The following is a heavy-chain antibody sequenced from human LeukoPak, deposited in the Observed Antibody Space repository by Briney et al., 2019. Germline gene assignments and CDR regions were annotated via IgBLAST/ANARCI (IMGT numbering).Heavy chain of an antibody. D-gene: IGHD4-17*01. V-gene: IGHV3-23*01. J-gene: IGHJ4*02. Sequence: GGSLRLSCTASGFTFSSYSMSWVRQGPGTGLEWVSAISGSGDTTFYADSVKGRFSISGDNSKKTLYLRVNSLRAEDTAVYFCAKELTTERTPGVDSWGQGTLVTVSS. CDR3: AKELTTERTPGVDS. CDR1: GFTFSSYS. CDR2: ISGSGDTT.